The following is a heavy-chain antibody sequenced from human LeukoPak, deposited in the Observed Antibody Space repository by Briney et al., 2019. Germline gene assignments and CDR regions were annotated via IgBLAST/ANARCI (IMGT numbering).Heavy chain of an antibody. J-gene: IGHJ3*02. V-gene: IGHV3-20*04. Sequence: GGSLRLSCAASGFTLGNYGMSWVRQAPGKGLEWVSGINWNGGSTGYADSVKGRFTISRDNAKNSLYLQMNSLRAEDTALYYCARPYCSGGSCYPDAFDIWGQGTMVTVSS. CDR1: GFTLGNYG. D-gene: IGHD2-15*01. CDR2: INWNGGST. CDR3: ARPYCSGGSCYPDAFDI.